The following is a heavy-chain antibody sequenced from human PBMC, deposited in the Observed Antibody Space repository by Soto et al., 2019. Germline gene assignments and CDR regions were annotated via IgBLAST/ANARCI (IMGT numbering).Heavy chain of an antibody. CDR2: IRSKANSYAT. CDR1: GFTFSGSA. D-gene: IGHD2-21*02. Sequence: GESLKISCAASGFTFSGSAMHWVRQASGKGLEWVGRIRSKANSYATAYAASVKGRFTISRDDSKNTAYLQMNSLKTEDTAVYYCTSSPTIVVVTAIAEYFQHWGQGTLVTVSS. V-gene: IGHV3-73*01. J-gene: IGHJ1*01. CDR3: TSSPTIVVVTAIAEYFQH.